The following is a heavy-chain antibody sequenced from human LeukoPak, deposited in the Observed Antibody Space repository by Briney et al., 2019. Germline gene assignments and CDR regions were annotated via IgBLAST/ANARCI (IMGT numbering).Heavy chain of an antibody. CDR1: GGTFSSYA. D-gene: IGHD3-10*01. V-gene: IGHV1-2*02. CDR2: INPNSGGT. CDR3: ARARGVILWFGELSSDWFDP. Sequence: ASVKVSCKASGGTFSSYAISWVRQAPGQGLEWMGWINPNSGGTNYAQKFQGRVTMTRDTSISTAYMELSRLRSDDTAVYYCARARGVILWFGELSSDWFDPWGQGTLVTVSS. J-gene: IGHJ5*02.